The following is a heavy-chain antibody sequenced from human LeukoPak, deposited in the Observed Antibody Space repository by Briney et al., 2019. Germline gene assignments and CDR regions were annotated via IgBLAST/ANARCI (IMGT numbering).Heavy chain of an antibody. V-gene: IGHV4-34*01. CDR1: GGSFSGYY. CDR3: ARSITIFGVVIPNYGMDV. D-gene: IGHD3-3*01. Sequence: SETLSLTCAVYGGSFSGYYWSWIRQPPGKGLEWIGEINHSGSTNYNPSLKSRVTMSVDTSKNQFSLKLSSVTAADTAVYYCARSITIFGVVIPNYGMDVWGQGTTVTVSS. J-gene: IGHJ6*02. CDR2: INHSGST.